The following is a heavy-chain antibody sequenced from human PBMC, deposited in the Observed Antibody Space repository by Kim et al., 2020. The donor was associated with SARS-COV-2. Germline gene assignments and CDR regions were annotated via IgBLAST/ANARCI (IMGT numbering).Heavy chain of an antibody. CDR2: ISSSSSYI. J-gene: IGHJ4*01. V-gene: IGHV3-21*01. CDR1: GFTFSSHS. D-gene: IGHD2-15*01. CDR3: ARDQLFRCSGGSCTIDY. Sequence: GSLRLSCVASGFTFSSHSMSWVRQAPGKGLEWVSSISSSSSYIYYADSVKGRFTISRDNAKNSLYLQMNSLRVEDTAVYYCARDQLFRCSGGSCTIDYW.